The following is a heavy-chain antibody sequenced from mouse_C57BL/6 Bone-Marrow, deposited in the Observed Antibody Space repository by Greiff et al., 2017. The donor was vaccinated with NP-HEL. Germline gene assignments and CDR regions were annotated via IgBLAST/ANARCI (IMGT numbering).Heavy chain of an antibody. Sequence: DVMLVESGEGLVKPGGSLKLSCAASGFTFSSYAMSWVRQTPEKRLEWVAYISSGGDYIYYADTVKGRFTISRDNARNTLYLQMSSLKSEDTAMYYCTTGTRRPGFAYWGQGTLVTVSA. V-gene: IGHV5-9-1*02. D-gene: IGHD4-1*01. J-gene: IGHJ3*01. CDR2: ISSGGDYI. CDR3: TTGTRRPGFAY. CDR1: GFTFSSYA.